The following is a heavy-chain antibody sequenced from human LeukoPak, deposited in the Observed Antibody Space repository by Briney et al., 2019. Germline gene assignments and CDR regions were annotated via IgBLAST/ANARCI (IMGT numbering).Heavy chain of an antibody. CDR1: GGTFSSYA. V-gene: IGHV1-69*04. CDR3: ARERGSTFGGVIPSYPTDY. Sequence: ASVKVSCKASGGTFSSYAITWVRQAPGQGLEWMGRIIPILGIGNYAQKFQGRVTITADKSTSTANMELSSLRSEDTAVYYCARERGSTFGGVIPSYPTDYWGQGTLVTVSS. CDR2: IIPILGIG. D-gene: IGHD3-16*02. J-gene: IGHJ4*02.